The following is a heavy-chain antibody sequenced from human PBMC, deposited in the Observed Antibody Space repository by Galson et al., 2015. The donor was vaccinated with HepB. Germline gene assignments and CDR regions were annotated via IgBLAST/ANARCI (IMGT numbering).Heavy chain of an antibody. CDR2: ISSSGGST. Sequence: SLRLSCATSGFTFSAYAMNWVRQAPGRGLEWVSGISSSGGSTYYADSVKGRFTISRDNSKNTLYLQLNSLRADDTAVYYCARELLTYNAYDYWGQGTLVTVSS. D-gene: IGHD1-14*01. CDR1: GFTFSAYA. J-gene: IGHJ4*02. V-gene: IGHV3-23*01. CDR3: ARELLTYNAYDY.